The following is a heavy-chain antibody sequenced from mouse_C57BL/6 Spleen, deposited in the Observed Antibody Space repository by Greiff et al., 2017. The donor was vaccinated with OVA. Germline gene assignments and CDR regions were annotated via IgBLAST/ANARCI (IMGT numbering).Heavy chain of an antibody. CDR3: ARQTNWESWYFDV. J-gene: IGHJ1*03. D-gene: IGHD4-1*01. CDR2: ISSGGSYT. Sequence: EVKLMESGGDLLKPGGSLKLSCAASGFTFSSYGMSWVRQTPDKRLEWVATISSGGSYTYYPDSVKGRFTISRDNAKNTLYLQMSSLKSEDTAMYYCARQTNWESWYFDVWGTGTTVTVSS. V-gene: IGHV5-6*01. CDR1: GFTFSSYG.